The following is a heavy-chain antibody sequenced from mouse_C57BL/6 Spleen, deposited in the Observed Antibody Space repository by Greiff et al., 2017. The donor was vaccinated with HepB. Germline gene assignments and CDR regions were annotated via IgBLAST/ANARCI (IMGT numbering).Heavy chain of an antibody. Sequence: VKLQQPGAELVRPGSSVKLSCKASGYTFTSYWMHWVKQRPIQGLEWIGNIDPSDSETHYNQKFKDKATLTVDKSSSTAYMQLSSLTSEDSAVYYCASFFDSSGYEGFAYWGQGTLVTVSA. CDR2: IDPSDSET. J-gene: IGHJ3*01. D-gene: IGHD3-2*02. V-gene: IGHV1-52*01. CDR3: ASFFDSSGYEGFAY. CDR1: GYTFTSYW.